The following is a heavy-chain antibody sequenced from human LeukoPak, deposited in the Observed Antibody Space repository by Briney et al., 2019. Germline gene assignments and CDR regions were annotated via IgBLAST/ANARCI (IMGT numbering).Heavy chain of an antibody. D-gene: IGHD5-12*01. J-gene: IGHJ4*02. CDR3: AKDIKGGYSGYVAWGSNFNGFDY. CDR1: RFTVSSNY. Sequence: GGSLKLSCAASRFTVSSNYMSWVRQAPGKGLEWVSVIYSGGKTEYADSVKGRFTISRDSSKNTLYLQMNSLTAEDTAVYYCAKDIKGGYSGYVAWGSNFNGFDYWGQGTLVTVSS. CDR2: IYSGGKT. V-gene: IGHV3-66*01.